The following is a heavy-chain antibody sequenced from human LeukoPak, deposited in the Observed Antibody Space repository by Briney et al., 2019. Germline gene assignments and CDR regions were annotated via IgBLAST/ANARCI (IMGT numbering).Heavy chain of an antibody. Sequence: PGGSLRLSCAASGFTFSSYAMSWVRQAPGKGLEWVSAISGSGGSTYYADSVKGRFTISRDNSKNTLYLQMNSLRAEDTAVYYCAKAALGLLAAGTDHYMDVWGKGTTVTVSS. CDR2: ISGSGGST. D-gene: IGHD6-13*01. CDR1: GFTFSSYA. CDR3: AKAALGLLAAGTDHYMDV. J-gene: IGHJ6*03. V-gene: IGHV3-23*01.